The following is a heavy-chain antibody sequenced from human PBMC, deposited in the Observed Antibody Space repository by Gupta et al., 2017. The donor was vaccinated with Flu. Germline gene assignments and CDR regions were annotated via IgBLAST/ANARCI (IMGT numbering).Heavy chain of an antibody. V-gene: IGHV4-38-2*01. CDR2: FYHGGSP. CDR1: NSSISKAYY. Sequence: QVQLQESGPGLVKPSDTLSLICSVSNSSISKAYYWSWLRQSPGEGLQWIGTFYHGGSPSYNLSLKSRVTISADMSTNQFSLDLISVTTADTAGYYCTRSDRSMPDYFNFWGQGIRVIVSS. J-gene: IGHJ4*02. CDR3: TRSDRSMPDYFNF. D-gene: IGHD5-18*01.